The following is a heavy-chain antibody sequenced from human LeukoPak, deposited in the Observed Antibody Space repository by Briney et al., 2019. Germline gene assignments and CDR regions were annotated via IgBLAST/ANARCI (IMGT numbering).Heavy chain of an antibody. V-gene: IGHV4-59*01. CDR3: ARGSSSSSIYFDY. D-gene: IGHD6-13*01. Sequence: PSETLSLTCTASGGAISSYYWSWIRQPPGKGLEWIGYIYYSGSTNYNPSLKIRVTISVDTSKNQFSLKLSSMTAAHTAVYYCARGSSSSSIYFDYWGQGTLVTVSS. CDR1: GGAISSYY. J-gene: IGHJ4*02. CDR2: IYYSGST.